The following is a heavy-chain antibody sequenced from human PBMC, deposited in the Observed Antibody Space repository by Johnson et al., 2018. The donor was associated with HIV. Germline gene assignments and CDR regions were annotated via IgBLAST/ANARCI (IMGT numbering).Heavy chain of an antibody. J-gene: IGHJ3*02. CDR2: IVISGDST. CDR1: GFTFRNYA. CDR3: ATGASSTWSLGALEI. V-gene: IGHV3-23*04. D-gene: IGHD6-13*01. Sequence: EKLVESGGGVVQPGGSLRLSCAASGFTFRNYAMSWVRQAPGKGLEWVSRIVISGDSTYYADSVKGRFTISRDNSKNTLYLQMNSLRAEDTAVYYCATGASSTWSLGALEIWGQGTMVTVSS.